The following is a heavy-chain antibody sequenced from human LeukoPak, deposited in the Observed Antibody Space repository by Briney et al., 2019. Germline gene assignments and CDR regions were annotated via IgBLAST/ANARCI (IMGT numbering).Heavy chain of an antibody. V-gene: IGHV3-53*01. CDR2: IYSGGST. D-gene: IGHD3-10*01. Sequence: GGSLRLSCAASGFTVSSNYMSWVRQAPGKGLEWVSVIYSGGSTYYADSVKGRFTIYRDNSKNTLYLQMNSLRAEDTAVYYCARDRFGENAFDIWGQGTMVTVSS. CDR1: GFTVSSNY. CDR3: ARDRFGENAFDI. J-gene: IGHJ3*02.